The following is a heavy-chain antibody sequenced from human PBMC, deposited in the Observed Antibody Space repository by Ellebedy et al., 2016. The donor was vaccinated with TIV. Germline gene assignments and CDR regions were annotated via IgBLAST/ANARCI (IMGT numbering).Heavy chain of an antibody. CDR2: IYYSGST. D-gene: IGHD3-10*01. CDR3: AREGLDFGELLW. Sequence: GSLRLSCTVSGGSISSSSYYWGWIRQPPGKGLEWIGSIYYSGSTYYNPSLKSRVTISVDTSKNQFSLRLSSVTAADTAVYYCAREGLDFGELLWWGQGTLVTVSS. V-gene: IGHV4-39*07. J-gene: IGHJ4*02. CDR1: GGSISSSSYY.